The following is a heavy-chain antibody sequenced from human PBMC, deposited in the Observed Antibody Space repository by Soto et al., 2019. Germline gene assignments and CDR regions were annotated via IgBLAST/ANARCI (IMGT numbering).Heavy chain of an antibody. Sequence: EVQLVESGGGLVQPGWSLRLSCSASGFPFSHYWMTWVRQAPGKGLEWVANIKQDGSEKYYVDSMKGRFTISRDNAKNSLYLQLNSLRAEDTAVYYCARGHYYALGTYFPVNYMDVWGKGTTVTVSS. CDR1: GFPFSHYW. J-gene: IGHJ6*03. V-gene: IGHV3-7*01. CDR3: ARGHYYALGTYFPVNYMDV. CDR2: IKQDGSEK. D-gene: IGHD3-10*01.